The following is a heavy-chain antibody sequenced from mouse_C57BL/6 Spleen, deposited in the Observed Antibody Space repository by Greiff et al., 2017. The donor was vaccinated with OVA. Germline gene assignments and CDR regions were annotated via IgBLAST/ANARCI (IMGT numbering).Heavy chain of an antibody. CDR2: IYPGDGDT. CDR1: GYAFSSSW. D-gene: IGHD1-1*01. CDR3: ASYYGISYSAWFAY. J-gene: IGHJ3*01. V-gene: IGHV1-82*01. Sequence: VQLQQSGPELVKPGASVKISCKASGYAFSSSWMNWVKQRPGKGLEWIGRIYPGDGDTNYNGKFKGKATLTADTSSSTAYMQLSSLTSEDSAVYFFASYYGISYSAWFAYWGQGTLVTVSA.